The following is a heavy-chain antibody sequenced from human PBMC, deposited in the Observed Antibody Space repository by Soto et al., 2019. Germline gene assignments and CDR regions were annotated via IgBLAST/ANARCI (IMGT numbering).Heavy chain of an antibody. CDR3: ARVSVQYWSAYYTLDS. Sequence: QVQLQESGPGLVTPSQTLSLTCTVSGLSMSSGGYRWNWIRQHPGKGLEGIGNIYYSGSPYYNPSLKSRVTISVDTSKNQFSLELSSLTAADTAVYYCARVSVQYWSAYYTLDSWGQGTLVTVSS. V-gene: IGHV4-31*03. D-gene: IGHD3-3*01. J-gene: IGHJ4*02. CDR2: IYYSGSP. CDR1: GLSMSSGGYR.